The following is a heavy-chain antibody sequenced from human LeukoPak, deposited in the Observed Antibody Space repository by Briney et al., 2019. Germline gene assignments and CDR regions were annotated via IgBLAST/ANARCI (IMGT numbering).Heavy chain of an antibody. V-gene: IGHV3-66*02. CDR1: GFTVSSSY. J-gene: IGHJ6*03. CDR2: IYSGGST. D-gene: IGHD4-11*01. CDR3: ARYKLTTVIYYYMDV. Sequence: EGSLRLSCAASGFTVSSSYMSWVRQAPGKGLEWVSVIYSGGSTYYADSVKGRFTISRDNSKNTLYLQMNSLRAEDTAVYYCARYKLTTVIYYYMDVWGKGTTVTVSS.